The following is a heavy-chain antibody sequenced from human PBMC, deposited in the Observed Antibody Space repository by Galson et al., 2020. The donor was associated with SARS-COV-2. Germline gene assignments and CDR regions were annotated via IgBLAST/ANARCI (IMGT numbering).Heavy chain of an antibody. CDR2: IYHGRST. D-gene: IGHD3-10*01. J-gene: IGHJ3*02. Sequence: SETLSLTCAVSGGSISSGGYSWNWIRQPPGKGLEWIGFIYHGRSTYYSPSLKSRVTISLDRSKNQFSLRLSSVTAADTAVYYCARGAYGAGSYHDPDAFDIWGQGTMVTVSS. CDR3: ARGAYGAGSYHDPDAFDI. V-gene: IGHV4-30-2*01. CDR1: GGSISSGGYS.